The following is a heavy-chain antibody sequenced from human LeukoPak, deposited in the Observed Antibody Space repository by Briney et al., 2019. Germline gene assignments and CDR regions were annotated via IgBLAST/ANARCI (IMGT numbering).Heavy chain of an antibody. Sequence: GGSLRLSCTASGFTFSSHGMQWVRQAPGKGLEWVAVIWSDGSKESYTDSVKGRFTISRDNSKNTLYLQMSSLRTEDTAVYYCAREGSFGVLTKALDYWGQGTLVTVSS. J-gene: IGHJ4*02. V-gene: IGHV3-33*01. CDR2: IWSDGSKE. CDR3: AREGSFGVLTKALDY. CDR1: GFTFSSHG. D-gene: IGHD3-3*01.